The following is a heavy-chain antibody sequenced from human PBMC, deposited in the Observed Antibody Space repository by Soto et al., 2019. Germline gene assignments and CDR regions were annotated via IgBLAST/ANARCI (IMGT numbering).Heavy chain of an antibody. D-gene: IGHD3-22*01. CDR3: DKAPQDDSSVYHFDH. J-gene: IGHJ4*02. CDR1: GFTFSSYA. Sequence: EVQLLESGGGLVQPGGSLRLSCAASGFTFSSYAMSWVRQAPGKGLEWVSGINRSGGSAYYADSVKGRFTISRDNSKNTRYLQMNSLRAEDKAVYYYDKAPQDDSSVYHFDHWGQGTLVTVSS. CDR2: INRSGGSA. V-gene: IGHV3-23*01.